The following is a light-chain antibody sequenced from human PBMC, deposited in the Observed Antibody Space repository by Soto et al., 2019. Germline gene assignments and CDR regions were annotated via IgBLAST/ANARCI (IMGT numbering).Light chain of an antibody. CDR1: QSVIGNY. J-gene: IGKJ1*01. Sequence: EIVLTQSPATLSLSPGERATLSCRASQSVIGNYLAWYRQKPGQTPRLLIFGASRRATGIPDRFSGSGSGTDFTLTISRLEPEDFAVYYCQHSLDSPWAFGQGTKVEIK. CDR2: GAS. V-gene: IGKV3-20*01. CDR3: QHSLDSPWA.